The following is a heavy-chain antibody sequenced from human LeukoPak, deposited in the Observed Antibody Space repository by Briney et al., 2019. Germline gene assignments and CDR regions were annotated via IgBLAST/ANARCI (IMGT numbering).Heavy chain of an antibody. CDR2: INHSGST. V-gene: IGHV4-34*01. J-gene: IGHJ3*02. Sequence: MASDTLSLTCALYGVSFSGYYWSWLRQPPGKGREWLGEINHSGSTNYNPSLKSRVTISLDTSTSTVYMELSSLRSEDTAVYYCARAEGFSSLDAFDIWGQGTMVTVSS. CDR1: GVSFSGYY. D-gene: IGHD2-2*01. CDR3: ARAEGFSSLDAFDI.